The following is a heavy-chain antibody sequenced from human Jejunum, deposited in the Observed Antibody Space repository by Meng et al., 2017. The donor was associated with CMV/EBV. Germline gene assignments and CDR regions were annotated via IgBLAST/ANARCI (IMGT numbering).Heavy chain of an antibody. D-gene: IGHD6-19*01. CDR3: AKVSEASGLVSSYLDC. J-gene: IGHJ4*02. CDR2: IEGNGVTT. CDR1: IFSNYG. V-gene: IGHV3-23*01. Sequence: IFSNYGMHWVRQAPGKGLEWVSGIEGNGVTTYYADSVKGRFTISRDNSKNTVYLQMNNLRAEDTAVYYCAKVSEASGLVSSYLDCWGQGTPVTVSS.